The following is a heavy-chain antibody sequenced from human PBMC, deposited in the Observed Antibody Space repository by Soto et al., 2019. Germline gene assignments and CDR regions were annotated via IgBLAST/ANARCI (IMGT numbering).Heavy chain of an antibody. CDR3: ARGRYGDY. J-gene: IGHJ4*02. V-gene: IGHV1-18*01. Sequence: QVHLVQSGAEVKKPGASVKVSCKASGYTFTSYGITWVRQAPGQGLEWMGWISAHNGNTDYAQKLQGRVIVTRDTSTSTAYMELMSLISAATAVYYCARGRYGDYWGQGALVTVSS. D-gene: IGHD1-1*01. CDR2: ISAHNGNT. CDR1: GYTFTSYG.